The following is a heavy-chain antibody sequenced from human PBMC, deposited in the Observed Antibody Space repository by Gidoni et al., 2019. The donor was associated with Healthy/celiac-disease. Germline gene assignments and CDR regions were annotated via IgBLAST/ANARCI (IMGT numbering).Heavy chain of an antibody. D-gene: IGHD3-22*01. CDR3: ARGRLYYDSSGPPDQFDP. CDR1: GFTFSSYW. CDR2: IKQDGSEK. V-gene: IGHV3-7*01. J-gene: IGHJ5*02. Sequence: EVQLVESGGGLVQPGGSLRLSCAASGFTFSSYWMSWVRQAPGKGLEWVANIKQDGSEKYYVDSVKGRFTISRDNAKNSLYLQMNSLRAEDTVVYYCARGRLYYDSSGPPDQFDPWGQGTLVTVSS.